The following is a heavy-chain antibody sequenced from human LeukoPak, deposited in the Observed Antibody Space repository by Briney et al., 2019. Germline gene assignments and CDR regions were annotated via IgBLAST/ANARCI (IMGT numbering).Heavy chain of an antibody. CDR3: TGHHQAYSRTY. J-gene: IGHJ4*02. D-gene: IGHD6-13*01. CDR1: GFTFTTYW. CDR2: INQDGTEK. Sequence: GGSLRLSCAASGFTFTTYWMSWVRQLPGKGLEWVANINQDGTEKYYVDSVKGRFTISRDNAKDTLYLQMNSLRAEDTAVYYCTGHHQAYSRTYWGQGTLVTVSS. V-gene: IGHV3-7*01.